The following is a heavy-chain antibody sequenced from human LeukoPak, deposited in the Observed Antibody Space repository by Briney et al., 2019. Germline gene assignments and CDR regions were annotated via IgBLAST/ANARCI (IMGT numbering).Heavy chain of an antibody. V-gene: IGHV3-23*01. Sequence: GMSLRLSCAASGFTFSSYAMSWVRQAPGKGLEWVSAISGSGGSTYYADSVKGRFTISRDNSKNTLYLQMNSLRAEDTAVYYCAKSGRDIVVVPAHWGQGTLVTVSS. J-gene: IGHJ4*02. CDR1: GFTFSSYA. CDR2: ISGSGGST. CDR3: AKSGRDIVVVPAH. D-gene: IGHD2-2*01.